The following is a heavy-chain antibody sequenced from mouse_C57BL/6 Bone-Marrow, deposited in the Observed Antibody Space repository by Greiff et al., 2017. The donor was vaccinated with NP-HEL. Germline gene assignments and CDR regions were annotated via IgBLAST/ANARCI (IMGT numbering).Heavy chain of an antibody. V-gene: IGHV8-8*01. D-gene: IGHD4-1*02. CDR2: IWCGDAK. CDR1: GFSLSTFGMG. CDR3: ARINWAFAY. J-gene: IGHJ3*01. Sequence: QVTLKVSGPGILQPSQTLSLSCSFSGFSLSTFGMGVGWIRQPSGMGLEWLANIWCGDAKYSNPVLKSRLTISKDTSKNQVFLKITNVDTADTATYYCARINWAFAYWGQGTLVTVSA.